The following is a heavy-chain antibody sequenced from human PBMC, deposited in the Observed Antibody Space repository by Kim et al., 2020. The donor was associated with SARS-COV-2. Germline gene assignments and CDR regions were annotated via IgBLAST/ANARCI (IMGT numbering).Heavy chain of an antibody. V-gene: IGHV4-59*08. D-gene: IGHD5-18*01. J-gene: IGHJ4*02. CDR2: IYYSGST. CDR1: GGSISSYY. Sequence: SETLSLTCTVSGGSISSYYWSWIRQPPGKGLEWIGYIYYSGSTNYNPSLKSRVTISVDTSKNQFSLKLSSVTAADTAVYYCARRSGYSYGYSFDYWGQGTLVTVSS. CDR3: ARRSGYSYGYSFDY.